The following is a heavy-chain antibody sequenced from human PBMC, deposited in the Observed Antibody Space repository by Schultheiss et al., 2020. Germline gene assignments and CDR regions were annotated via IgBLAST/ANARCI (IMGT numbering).Heavy chain of an antibody. V-gene: IGHV3-30-3*01. CDR1: GFTFSSYA. CDR2: ISYDGSNK. CDR3: APTPHYFDY. Sequence: GGSLRLSCAASGFTFSSYAMHWVRQAPGKGLEWVAVISYDGSNKYYADSVKGRFTISRDNSKNTLYLQMNSLRAEDTAVYYCAPTPHYFDYWGQGTLVTVS. J-gene: IGHJ4*02.